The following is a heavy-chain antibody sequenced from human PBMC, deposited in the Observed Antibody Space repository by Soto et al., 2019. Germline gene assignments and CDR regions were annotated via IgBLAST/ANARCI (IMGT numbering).Heavy chain of an antibody. V-gene: IGHV3-53*01. Sequence: GGSLRLSCAVSGFTVSSNYMSWVRQAPGKGLEWVSMIYSGGTTDYADSVKGRFTISRDSSKNTLYLQMNSLRAEDTAVYYCARDYIGGGYKLDYWGQGTLVTVSS. CDR2: IYSGGTT. CDR3: ARDYIGGGYKLDY. CDR1: GFTVSSNY. J-gene: IGHJ4*02. D-gene: IGHD5-12*01.